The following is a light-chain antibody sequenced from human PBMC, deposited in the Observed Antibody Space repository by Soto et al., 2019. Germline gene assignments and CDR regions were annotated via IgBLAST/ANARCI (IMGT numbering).Light chain of an antibody. Sequence: VFTQSPATLSFSPGERATLSCRSRLNVNSYLAWYQQKPGQAPRLLIYDASNRAAGIPARFSGSESGTDFTLTISSLEPEDFAIYDCQQRQYWPPITFGQRTRL. CDR3: QQRQYWPPIT. CDR2: DAS. J-gene: IGKJ5*01. V-gene: IGKV3-11*01. CDR1: LNVNSY.